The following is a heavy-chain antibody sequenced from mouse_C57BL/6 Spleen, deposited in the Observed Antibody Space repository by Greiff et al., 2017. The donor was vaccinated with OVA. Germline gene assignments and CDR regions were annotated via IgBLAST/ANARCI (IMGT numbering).Heavy chain of an antibody. V-gene: IGHV5-9-1*02. CDR3: TRIIYDYDYLDY. CDR1: GFTFSSYA. J-gene: IGHJ2*01. CDR2: ISRGGDYI. Sequence: EVQLVESGEGLVKPGGSLKLSCAASGFTFSSYAMSWVRQTPEKRLEWVAYISRGGDYIYYDDTVKGRFTISRDNARNTLYLQKRSLKSEDTAMYYCTRIIYDYDYLDYWGQGTTLTVSS. D-gene: IGHD2-4*01.